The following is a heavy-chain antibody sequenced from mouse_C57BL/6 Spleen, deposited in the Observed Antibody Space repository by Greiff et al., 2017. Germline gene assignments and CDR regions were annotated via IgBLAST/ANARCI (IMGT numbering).Heavy chain of an antibody. CDR3: AREDWERYFDV. CDR1: CYTFTSYW. Sequence: VHLQQSGAELVKPAASVKLSCMPSCYTFTSYWLHWVKQRPGQGLEWIGMIHPNSGSTNYNEKCKSKATLTVDKSSSAAYMQRSRLTSEYSAVYYCAREDWERYFDVGGTGTTGTVSS. V-gene: IGHV1-64*01. D-gene: IGHD4-1*01. J-gene: IGHJ1*03. CDR2: IHPNSGST.